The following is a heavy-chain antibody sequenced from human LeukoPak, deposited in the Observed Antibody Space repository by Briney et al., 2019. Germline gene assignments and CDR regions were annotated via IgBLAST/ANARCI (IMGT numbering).Heavy chain of an antibody. D-gene: IGHD3-22*01. Sequence: PGGSLRLSCAASGFTFSSYAMHWVRQAPGKGLEWVAVISYDGSNKYHADSVKGRFTISRDNSKNTLYLQMNSLRAEDTAVYYCARVRGPYYYDSSGCTDWGQGTLVTVSS. CDR3: ARVRGPYYYDSSGCTD. CDR1: GFTFSSYA. J-gene: IGHJ4*02. CDR2: ISYDGSNK. V-gene: IGHV3-30*04.